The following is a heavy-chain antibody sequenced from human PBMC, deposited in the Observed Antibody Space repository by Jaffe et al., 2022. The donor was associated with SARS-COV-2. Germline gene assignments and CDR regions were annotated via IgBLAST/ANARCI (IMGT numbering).Heavy chain of an antibody. J-gene: IGHJ6*02. D-gene: IGHD3-10*01. CDR1: GGSISSGSYY. CDR3: ARDQDLGGSGSYYAEDPYYYYYGMDV. Sequence: QVQLQESGPGLVKPSQTLSLTCTVSGGSISSGSYYWSWIRQPAGKGLEWIGRIYTSGSTNYNPSLKSRVTISVDTSKNQFSLKLSSVTAADTAVYYCARDQDLGGSGSYYAEDPYYYYYGMDVWGQGTTVTVSS. V-gene: IGHV4-61*02. CDR2: IYTSGST.